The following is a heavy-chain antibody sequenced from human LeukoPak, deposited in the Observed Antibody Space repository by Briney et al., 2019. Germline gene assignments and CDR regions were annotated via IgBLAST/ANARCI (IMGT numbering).Heavy chain of an antibody. CDR3: VSHSDSLTSYSFDY. CDR1: GFIVSGNY. CDR2: IYRDGNT. J-gene: IGHJ4*02. D-gene: IGHD3-9*01. V-gene: IGHV3-53*01. Sequence: PGGSLRLSCAASGFIVSGNYMGWVRQAPGKGLEWVSIIYRDGNTYYADSVKGRFTISRDNSKNTLSLQMNSLRADDTAVYYCVSHSDSLTSYSFDYWGQGTLVTVSS.